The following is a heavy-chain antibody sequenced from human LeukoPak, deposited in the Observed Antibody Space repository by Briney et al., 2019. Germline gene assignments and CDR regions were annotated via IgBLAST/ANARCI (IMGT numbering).Heavy chain of an antibody. Sequence: GGSLRLSCAASGFTFDDYAMHWVRQAPGKDLEWVSGISWNSGSIGYADSVKGRFTISRDNAKNSLYLQMNSLRAEDTALYYCAKDIGTSYYYYYGMDVWGQGTTVTVSS. CDR2: ISWNSGSI. V-gene: IGHV3-9*01. CDR3: AKDIGTSYYYYYGMDV. D-gene: IGHD2-2*01. J-gene: IGHJ6*02. CDR1: GFTFDDYA.